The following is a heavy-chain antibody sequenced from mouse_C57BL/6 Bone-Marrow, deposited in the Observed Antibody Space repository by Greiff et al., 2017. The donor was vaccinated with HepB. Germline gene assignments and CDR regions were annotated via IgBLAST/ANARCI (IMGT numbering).Heavy chain of an antibody. V-gene: IGHV1-63*01. CDR1: GYTFTNYW. J-gene: IGHJ2*01. Sequence: QVQLQQSGAELVRPGTSVKMSCKASGYTFTNYWIGWAKQRPGHGLEWIGDIYPGGGYTNYNEKFKGKATLTADKSSSTAYMQISSLTSEDSAIYYCARGDSNSFDYWGQGTTLTVSS. CDR2: IYPGGGYT. D-gene: IGHD2-5*01. CDR3: ARGDSNSFDY.